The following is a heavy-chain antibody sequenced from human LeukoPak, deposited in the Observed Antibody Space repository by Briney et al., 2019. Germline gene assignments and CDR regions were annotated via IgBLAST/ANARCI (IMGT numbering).Heavy chain of an antibody. CDR1: GYTFTGYY. CDR2: INPNSGGT. J-gene: IGHJ4*02. V-gene: IGHV1-2*02. Sequence: EASVKVSYKASGYTFTGYYMHWVRQAPGQGREWMGWINPNSGGTNYAQKFQGRVTMTRDTSISTAYMELSRLRSDDTAVYYCARTEYCTNGVCYFSIFDYWGQGTLVTVSS. D-gene: IGHD2-8*01. CDR3: ARTEYCTNGVCYFSIFDY.